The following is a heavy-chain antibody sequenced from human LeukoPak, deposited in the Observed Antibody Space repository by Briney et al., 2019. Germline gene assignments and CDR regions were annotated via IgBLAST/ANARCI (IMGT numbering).Heavy chain of an antibody. V-gene: IGHV1-2*02. CDR3: AGHPGWEFQPP. J-gene: IGHJ5*02. Sequence: ASVKVSCTAVGYTFIAYHLHWVRQAPGQGLEWMGWINPSSGETKYAQKFQGRVALTRDTSINTAYMEMSSLGSDDTGVYYCAGHPGWEFQPPWGQGTQVTV. D-gene: IGHD3-10*01. CDR1: GYTFIAYH. CDR2: INPSSGET.